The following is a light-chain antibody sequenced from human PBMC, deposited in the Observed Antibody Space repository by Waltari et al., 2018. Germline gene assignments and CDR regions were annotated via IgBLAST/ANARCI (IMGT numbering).Light chain of an antibody. V-gene: IGLV3-27*01. Sequence: SYELTQPSSVSVSPGPTATITCSGDGLAEKYVRWFQQKPGQAPVLVIYKDTERPSGIPERFSGSSSGTTVTLTISGAQFADEADYYCNSAADNIWVYGGGTKLPVL. CDR2: KDT. CDR1: GLAEKY. CDR3: NSAADNIWV. J-gene: IGLJ3*02.